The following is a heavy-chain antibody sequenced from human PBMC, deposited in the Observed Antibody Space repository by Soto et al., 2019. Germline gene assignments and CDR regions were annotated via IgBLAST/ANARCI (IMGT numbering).Heavy chain of an antibody. Sequence: ASVKVSCKASGYSFTAYCVHWVRQAPGQGLEWMGWINPNSGGTNYAQRFQGRVAMTTDTSTNTAYMELNSLKSDDTALYFCARSSGTYSDFDYSGQGTQVT. CDR3: ARSSGTYSDFDY. V-gene: IGHV1-2*02. CDR2: INPNSGGT. CDR1: GYSFTAYC. J-gene: IGHJ4*01. D-gene: IGHD1-26*01.